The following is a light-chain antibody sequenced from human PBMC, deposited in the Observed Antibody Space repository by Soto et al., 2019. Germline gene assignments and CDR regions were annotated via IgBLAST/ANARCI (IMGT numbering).Light chain of an antibody. CDR2: GAS. CDR1: QSVSSN. CDR3: QQYNNWPLLLT. J-gene: IGKJ4*01. V-gene: IGKV3-15*01. Sequence: ETVMTQSPATLSMSPGGRATLSCRASQSVSSNLAWYQQKPGQAPRLLIYGASTRATGIPARFSGSGSGTEFTLTISSLQSEDFAVYYCQQYNNWPLLLTFGGGTKVEIK.